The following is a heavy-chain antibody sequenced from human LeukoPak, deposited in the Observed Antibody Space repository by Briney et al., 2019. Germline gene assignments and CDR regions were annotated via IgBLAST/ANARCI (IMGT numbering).Heavy chain of an antibody. CDR1: GYTFTGYY. V-gene: IGHV1-2*02. Sequence: GASVTVSCKASGYTFTGYYIQWVRLAPGQGLEWMGWINPHSGGTNYAQEFQGRVTMTRDTSISTAYMELSSLRPDDTAVYSCARGVTARGFYYYMDIWGNGTTVTISS. CDR2: INPHSGGT. J-gene: IGHJ6*03. D-gene: IGHD2-21*02. CDR3: ARGVTARGFYYYMDI.